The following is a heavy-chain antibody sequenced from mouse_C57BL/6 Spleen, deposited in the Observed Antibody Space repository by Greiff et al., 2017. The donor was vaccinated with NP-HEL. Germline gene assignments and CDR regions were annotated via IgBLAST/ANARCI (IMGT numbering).Heavy chain of an antibody. CDR1: GYAFSSSW. J-gene: IGHJ4*01. D-gene: IGHD1-1*01. V-gene: IGHV1-82*01. CDR2: IYPGDGDT. Sequence: VKLQESGPELVKPGASVKISCKASGYAFSSSWMNWVKQRPGKGLEWIGRIYPGDGDTNYNGKFKGKATLTADKSSSTAYMQLSSLTSEDSAVYFCARERDYGSSPYYYAMDYWGQGTSVTVSS. CDR3: ARERDYGSSPYYYAMDY.